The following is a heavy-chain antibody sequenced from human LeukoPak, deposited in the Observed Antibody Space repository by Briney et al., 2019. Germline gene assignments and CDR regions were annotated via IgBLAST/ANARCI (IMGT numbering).Heavy chain of an antibody. CDR3: AKATGTLGN. CDR2: ISSSGGST. J-gene: IGHJ4*02. Sequence: PGGSLRLSCAASGFTFSSYAMSWVRQAPGKGLERVSGISSSGGSTVYADSVKGRFTISRDNSKNTLYLQMNSLTAEDTAIYYCAKATGTLGNWGQGTLVTVSS. CDR1: GFTFSSYA. V-gene: IGHV3-23*01. D-gene: IGHD1-1*01.